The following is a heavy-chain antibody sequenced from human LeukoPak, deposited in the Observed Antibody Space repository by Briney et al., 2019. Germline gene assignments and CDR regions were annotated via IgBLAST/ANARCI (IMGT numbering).Heavy chain of an antibody. CDR2: IDPNSGGT. V-gene: IGHV1-2*02. Sequence: EASVKVSCKASGGSFSSYAFSWVRQAPGQGLEWMGWIDPNSGGTNYAQKFQGRVTMTRDTSISTAYMELSRLRSDDTAVYYCARDEYSGTDFDYWGQGTLVTVSS. CDR1: GGSFSSYA. D-gene: IGHD6-13*01. J-gene: IGHJ4*02. CDR3: ARDEYSGTDFDY.